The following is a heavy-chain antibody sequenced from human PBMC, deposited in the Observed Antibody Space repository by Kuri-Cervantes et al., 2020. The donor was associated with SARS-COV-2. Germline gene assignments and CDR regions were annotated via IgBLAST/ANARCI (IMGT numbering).Heavy chain of an antibody. CDR2: IYYSGST. J-gene: IGHJ5*02. CDR1: GGSISSHY. Sequence: GSLRLSCTVSGGSISSHYWSWIRQPPGKGLEWIGYIYYSGSTNYNPSLKSRVTISVDTSKNQFSLKLSSVTAADTAVYYCARASGSYYSWFDPWGQGTLVTVSS. V-gene: IGHV4-59*11. CDR3: ARASGSYYSWFDP. D-gene: IGHD1-26*01.